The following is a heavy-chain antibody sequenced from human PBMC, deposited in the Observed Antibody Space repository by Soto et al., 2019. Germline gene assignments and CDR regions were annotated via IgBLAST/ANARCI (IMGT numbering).Heavy chain of an antibody. CDR1: GANSHSYS. J-gene: IGHJ4*02. D-gene: IGHD3-16*01. CDR2: IVPLSGTP. V-gene: IGHV1-69*06. Sequence: QVRLVQSGAEVKRPGSSVKLSCKVSGANSHSYSIAWVRQAPGQVLQWLGTIVPLSGTPNHAQQFQARVTITADTSTNTAYFELSRLRSEDTAIYYCARDWRQMSRGGVFDYWGQGSLVTISS. CDR3: ARDWRQMSRGGVFDY.